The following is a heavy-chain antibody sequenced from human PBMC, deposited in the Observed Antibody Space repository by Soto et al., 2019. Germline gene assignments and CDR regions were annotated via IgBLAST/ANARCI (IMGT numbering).Heavy chain of an antibody. J-gene: IGHJ6*04. CDR1: GFTLSGRS. CDR2: IDKAGTDS. V-gene: IGHV3-74*01. Sequence: EVQLVESGGGLVQPGGSLRLSCAASGFTLSGRSMHWVRQAPGKGLVWVSGIDKAGTDSTYADSVKGRFTSSRDNAKNMLYLQMNSLRVEDTAVYYCARGGFGPDVWGKGTTVTVSS. CDR3: ARGGFGPDV. D-gene: IGHD3-10*01.